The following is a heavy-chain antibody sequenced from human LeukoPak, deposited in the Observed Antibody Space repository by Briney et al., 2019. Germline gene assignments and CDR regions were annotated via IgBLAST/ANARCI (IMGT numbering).Heavy chain of an antibody. CDR2: TNRRGDIT. Sequence: GGSLRLSCAASGFTFDDYGMSWVRQAPGKGLEGVSGTNRRGDITGYADFVKGRFTISRDNAKNSMYLQMNSLRVEDTALYHCARRGLGGELGGFDSWGQGTLVTVSS. CDR1: GFTFDDYG. J-gene: IGHJ4*02. D-gene: IGHD1-7*01. V-gene: IGHV3-20*01. CDR3: ARRGLGGELGGFDS.